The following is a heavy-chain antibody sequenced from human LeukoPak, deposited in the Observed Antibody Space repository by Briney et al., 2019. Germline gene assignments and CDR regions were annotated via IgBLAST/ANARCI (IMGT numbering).Heavy chain of an antibody. Sequence: SQTLSLTCAITGDSVSSNSAAWNWIRQSPSRGLEWLGRTYYRSKWYNDYAVSVKSRITINPDTSKNQFSLQLNSVTPEDTAVYCCARDRAAAGTGSKPNWFDPWGQGTLVTVSS. J-gene: IGHJ5*02. CDR3: ARDRAAAGTGSKPNWFDP. CDR1: GDSVSSNSAA. D-gene: IGHD6-13*01. V-gene: IGHV6-1*01. CDR2: TYYRSKWYN.